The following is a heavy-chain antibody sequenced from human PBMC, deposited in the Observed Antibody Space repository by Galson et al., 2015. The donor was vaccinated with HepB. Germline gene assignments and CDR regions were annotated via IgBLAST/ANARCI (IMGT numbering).Heavy chain of an antibody. D-gene: IGHD6-6*01. V-gene: IGHV3-23*01. Sequence: LRLSCAASGFTFSNYAMSWVRQAPGKGLEWVSVISGSGDSTYYEDSVKGRFTISRDNSKNTLYLQLNSLRAEDTAVYYCAKVRDSISYFFDYWGQGTLVTVSS. J-gene: IGHJ4*02. CDR3: AKVRDSISYFFDY. CDR1: GFTFSNYA. CDR2: ISGSGDST.